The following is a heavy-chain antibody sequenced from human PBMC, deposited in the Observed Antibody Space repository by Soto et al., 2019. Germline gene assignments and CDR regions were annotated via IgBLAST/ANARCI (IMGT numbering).Heavy chain of an antibody. D-gene: IGHD4-4*01. Sequence: EVQVVESGGGLVQSGGSLRLSCAASGFIFSSYEMNWVRQAPGKGLEWMSYIDFSGKTIHYADSVKGRFSISRDNAKNSLHLQMISLRGEDKAVYYCARGRGLSCSYYSFDIWGQGTMVTVSS. J-gene: IGHJ3*02. CDR1: GFIFSSYE. CDR3: ARGRGLSCSYYSFDI. V-gene: IGHV3-48*03. CDR2: IDFSGKTI.